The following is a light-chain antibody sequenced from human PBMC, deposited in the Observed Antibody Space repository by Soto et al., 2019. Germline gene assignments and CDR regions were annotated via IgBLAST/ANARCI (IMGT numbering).Light chain of an antibody. J-gene: IGLJ1*01. CDR2: EIN. V-gene: IGLV2-8*01. Sequence: QSALTQPPSAAGSPGQSSTISCTGRSSDVGAFNYVSWYQQHPGKAPKLMIFEINKRPSGVPDRFSGSKSGNSASLTVSGLQTEDEADYYCSSYAGSNIYVFGSGTKVTVL. CDR1: SSDVGAFNY. CDR3: SSYAGSNIYV.